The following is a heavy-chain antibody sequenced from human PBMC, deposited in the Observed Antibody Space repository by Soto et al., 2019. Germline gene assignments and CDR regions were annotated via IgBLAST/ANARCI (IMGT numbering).Heavy chain of an antibody. V-gene: IGHV3-23*01. CDR3: AKVPTIAVAGAV. CDR1: GFTFSSSA. CDR2: IGGGRGNT. Sequence: PGGSLRLSCAASGFTFSSSAMIWVRQAPGKGLEWVSAIGGGRGNTYYADSLKGRFTISRDNSKNTLYLQMNSLRTEDTAVYYCAKVPTIAVAGAVWGQGTLVTVSS. J-gene: IGHJ4*02. D-gene: IGHD6-19*01.